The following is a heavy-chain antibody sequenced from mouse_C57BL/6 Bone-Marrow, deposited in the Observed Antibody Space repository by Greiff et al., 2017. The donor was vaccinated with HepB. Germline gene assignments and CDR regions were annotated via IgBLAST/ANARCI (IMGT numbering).Heavy chain of an antibody. D-gene: IGHD1-1*01. CDR2: IDPETGGT. CDR3: TRGTTGGYFDV. J-gene: IGHJ1*03. Sequence: VKLMESGAELVRPGASVTLSCKASGYTFTDYEMHWVKQTPVHGLEWIGAIDPETGGTAYNQKFKGKAILTADKSSSTAYMELRSLTSEDSAVYYCTRGTTGGYFDVWGTGTTVTVSS. CDR1: GYTFTDYE. V-gene: IGHV1-15*01.